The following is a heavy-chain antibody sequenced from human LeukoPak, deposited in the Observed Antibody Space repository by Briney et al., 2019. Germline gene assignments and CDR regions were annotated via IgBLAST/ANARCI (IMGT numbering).Heavy chain of an antibody. V-gene: IGHV4-59*01. J-gene: IGHJ3*02. CDR2: IYYSGST. D-gene: IGHD2-15*01. CDR3: ALSGGYCSGGSCYIDAFDI. CDR1: GGSISSYY. Sequence: PSETLSLTCTVSGGSISSYYWSWIRQPPGKGLEWIGYIYYSGSTNYNPSLKSRVTISVDTSKNQFSLKLSSVTAADTAVYYCALSGGYCSGGSCYIDAFDIWGQGTMVTVSS.